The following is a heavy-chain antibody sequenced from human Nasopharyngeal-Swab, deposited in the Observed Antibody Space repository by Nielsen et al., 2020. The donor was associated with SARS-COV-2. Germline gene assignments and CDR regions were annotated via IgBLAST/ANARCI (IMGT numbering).Heavy chain of an antibody. CDR3: ARDRSTIWFGELPLDALDI. V-gene: IGHV3-21*01. Sequence: WIRQPPGKGLEWVSSISSSSSYIYYADSVKGRFTISRDNAKNSLYLQMNSLRAEDTAVYYCARDRSTIWFGELPLDALDIWGQGTMVTVSS. CDR2: ISSSSSYI. J-gene: IGHJ3*02. D-gene: IGHD3-10*01.